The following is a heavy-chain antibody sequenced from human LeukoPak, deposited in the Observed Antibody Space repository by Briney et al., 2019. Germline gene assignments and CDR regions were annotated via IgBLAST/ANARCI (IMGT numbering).Heavy chain of an antibody. CDR1: GFTVGTKY. Sequence: GGSLRLSCAASGFTVGTKYMNWVRQAPGKGLEWLANIKESGSEKYYVDSVKGRFTISRDNADDLVYLQMNSLRVEDTAVYYCARGWGEKGRCRGGTCNNPQFDYWGQGILVTVSS. CDR2: IKESGSEK. J-gene: IGHJ4*02. D-gene: IGHD2-15*01. V-gene: IGHV3-7*01. CDR3: ARGWGEKGRCRGGTCNNPQFDY.